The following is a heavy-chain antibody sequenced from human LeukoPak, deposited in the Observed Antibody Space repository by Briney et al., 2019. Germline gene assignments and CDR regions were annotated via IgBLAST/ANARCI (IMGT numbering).Heavy chain of an antibody. CDR3: AKPQIAYANWFDP. CDR1: GFTFSSYG. J-gene: IGHJ5*02. CDR2: IRYDGSNK. V-gene: IGHV3-30*02. Sequence: PGGSLRLSCAASGFTFSSYGMHWVRQAPGKGLEWVAFIRYDGSNKYYADSVKGRFTISRDNSKNTLYLQMNSLRAEDTAVYYCAKPQIAYANWFDPWGQGTLVTVSS.